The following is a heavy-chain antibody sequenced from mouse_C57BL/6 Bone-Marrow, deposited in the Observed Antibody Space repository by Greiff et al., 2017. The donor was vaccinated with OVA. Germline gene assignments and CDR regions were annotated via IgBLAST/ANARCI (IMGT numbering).Heavy chain of an antibody. CDR1: GFTFSSYA. CDR3: ERGAAARATGTY. J-gene: IGHJ3*01. V-gene: IGHV5-4*03. Sequence: DVMLVESGGGLVKPGGSLKLSCAASGFTFSSYAMSWVRQTPEKRLEWVATISDGGSYTYYPVNVKGRFTISRDNAKNNLYLQMSHLKSEDTAMYYCERGAAARATGTYWGRGTLITVST. D-gene: IGHD3-1*01. CDR2: ISDGGSYT.